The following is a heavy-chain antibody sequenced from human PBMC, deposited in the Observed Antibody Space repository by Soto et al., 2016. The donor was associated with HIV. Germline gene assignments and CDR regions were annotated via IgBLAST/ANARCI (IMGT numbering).Heavy chain of an antibody. CDR3: ANTGPDAFDI. CDR2: ISSSGGGT. J-gene: IGHJ3*02. V-gene: IGHV3-23*01. CDR1: GFTFSSYA. Sequence: EVQLLESGGGLVQPGGSLRVSCAASGFTFSSYAMSWVRQAPGKGLEWVSTISSSGGGTYYADSVKGRFTISRDNSKNTLYLQMNSLRAEDTAVYYCANTGPDAFDIWGQRDKWSPSLQ.